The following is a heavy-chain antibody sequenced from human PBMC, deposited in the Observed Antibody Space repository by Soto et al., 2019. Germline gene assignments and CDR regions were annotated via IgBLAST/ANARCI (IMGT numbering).Heavy chain of an antibody. V-gene: IGHV3-33*01. CDR1: GFTFSSYG. CDR3: ARDHVLRFLEWYPDYYYGMDV. D-gene: IGHD3-3*01. J-gene: IGHJ6*02. CDR2: IWYDGSNK. Sequence: GGSLRLSCAASGFTFSSYGMHWVRQAPGKGLEWVAVIWYDGSNKYYADSVNGRFTISRDNSKNTLYLQMNSLRAEDTAVYYCARDHVLRFLEWYPDYYYGMDVWGQGTTVTVSS.